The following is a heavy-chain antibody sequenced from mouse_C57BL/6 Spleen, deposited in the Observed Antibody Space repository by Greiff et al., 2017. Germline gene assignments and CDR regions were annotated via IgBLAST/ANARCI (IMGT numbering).Heavy chain of an antibody. Sequence: EVKLMESGAELVRPGASVKLSCTASGFNIKDDYMHWVKQRPEQGLEWIGWIDPENGDTEYASKFQGKATITADTSTNTAYLQLSILTSEGTAVYYCTTLKSYGSSLGAMCYWGQGTSVTVSS. CDR3: TTLKSYGSSLGAMCY. V-gene: IGHV14-4*01. J-gene: IGHJ4*01. CDR2: IDPENGDT. CDR1: GFNIKDDY. D-gene: IGHD1-1*01.